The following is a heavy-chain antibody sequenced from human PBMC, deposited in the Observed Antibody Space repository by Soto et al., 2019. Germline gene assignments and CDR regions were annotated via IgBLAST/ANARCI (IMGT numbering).Heavy chain of an antibody. CDR1: GFAFSQYW. D-gene: IGHD5-12*01. CDR2: MNQDGSKR. Sequence: EVQFVESGGDLVQPGGSLRLSCAASGFAFSQYWINWVRQSPGKGLEWVAIMNQDGSKRYYGASVMGRFTISRDNGKNSPYLQMNSLRDDDTAVYFCALDKGLSGYSSEFDYWGLGTRVTVTS. J-gene: IGHJ4*02. V-gene: IGHV3-7*01. CDR3: ALDKGLSGYSSEFDY.